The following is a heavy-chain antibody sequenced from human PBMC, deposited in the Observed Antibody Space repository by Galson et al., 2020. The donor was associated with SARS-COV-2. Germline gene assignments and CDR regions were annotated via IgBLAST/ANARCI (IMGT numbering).Heavy chain of an antibody. J-gene: IGHJ4*02. D-gene: IGHD3-3*01. CDR2: MNPNSGNT. CDR1: GYTFTSYD. V-gene: IGHV1-8*01. Sequence: ASVKVSCKASGYTFTSYDINWVRQATGQGLEWMGWMNPNSGNTGYAQKFQGRVTMTRYTSISTAYMELSSLRSEDTAVYYCARPYYDFWSGYLYYFDYWGQGTLVTVSS. CDR3: ARPYYDFWSGYLYYFDY.